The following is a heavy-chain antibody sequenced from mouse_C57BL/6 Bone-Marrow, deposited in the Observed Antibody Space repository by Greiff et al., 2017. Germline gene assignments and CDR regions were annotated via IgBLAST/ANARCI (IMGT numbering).Heavy chain of an antibody. CDR3: SRPYYSNYWYFDV. D-gene: IGHD2-5*01. CDR2: ISPGSGST. CDR1: GYTFPSYW. V-gene: IGHV1-55*01. J-gene: IGHJ1*01. Sequence: QVQLQQSGAELVTPGASVKLSCKASGYTFPSYWITWVKQRPGQGLEWIGDISPGSGSTTYIEKFKSKATLTVDPSSSTAYMQLSILTSEDAAVYYCSRPYYSNYWYFDVWGSGTAVTVSS.